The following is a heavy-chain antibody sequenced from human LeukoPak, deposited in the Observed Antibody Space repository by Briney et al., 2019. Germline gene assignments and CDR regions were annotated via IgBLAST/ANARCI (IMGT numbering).Heavy chain of an antibody. CDR3: ARGRPYSGGYHLDY. D-gene: IGHD1-26*01. J-gene: IGHJ4*02. Sequence: SETLSLTCAVSGDSISSSYWWSWVRQPPGKGLEWIGEIFHSGNTNYNPPLKSRVTMSVDTSKNQFFLKLNSVTAADTAVYYCARGRPYSGGYHLDYWGQGTLVTVSP. CDR1: GDSISSSYW. V-gene: IGHV4-4*02. CDR2: IFHSGNT.